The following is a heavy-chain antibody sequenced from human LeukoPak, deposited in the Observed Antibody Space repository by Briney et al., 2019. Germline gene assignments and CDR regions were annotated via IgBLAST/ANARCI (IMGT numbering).Heavy chain of an antibody. CDR3: ARGASRGYSYGPRRFDY. Sequence: SETLSLTCAVYGGSFSGYYWSWIREPPGKGLEWIGEINHSGSTNYNPSLKSRVTISVDTSKNQFSLKLSSVTAADTAVYYCARGASRGYSYGPRRFDYWGQGTLVTVSS. CDR1: GGSFSGYY. D-gene: IGHD5-18*01. V-gene: IGHV4-34*01. CDR2: INHSGST. J-gene: IGHJ4*02.